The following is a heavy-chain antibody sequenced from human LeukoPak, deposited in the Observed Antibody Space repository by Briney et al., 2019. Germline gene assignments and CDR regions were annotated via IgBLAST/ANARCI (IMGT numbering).Heavy chain of an antibody. CDR3: AKNYDFLTGYAS. Sequence: ASVKVSCKAFGYTFTTCDINWVRQATGQGLEWMGWVNPSSGVTRYAQKFQGRVTMTRNTSISTAYMELSSLRSEDTAVYYCAKNYDFLTGYASWGQGTLVTVSS. D-gene: IGHD3-9*01. CDR1: GYTFTTCD. CDR2: VNPSSGVT. V-gene: IGHV1-8*01. J-gene: IGHJ4*02.